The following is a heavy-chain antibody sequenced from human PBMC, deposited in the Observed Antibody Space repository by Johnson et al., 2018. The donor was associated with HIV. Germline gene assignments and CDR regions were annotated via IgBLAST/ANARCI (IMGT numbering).Heavy chain of an antibody. CDR3: ARDQWMAGDAFDI. CDR1: GFTFSSYW. V-gene: IGHV3-7*01. J-gene: IGHJ3*02. D-gene: IGHD5-24*01. Sequence: VQLVESGGGLVQPGGSLRLSCAASGFTFSSYWMSWVRQAPGKGLEWVANIKQDGSEKYYVDSVKGRITISRDNAKNSLYLQMNSLRAEGTAVYYCARDQWMAGDAFDIWGQGTMVTVSS. CDR2: IKQDGSEK.